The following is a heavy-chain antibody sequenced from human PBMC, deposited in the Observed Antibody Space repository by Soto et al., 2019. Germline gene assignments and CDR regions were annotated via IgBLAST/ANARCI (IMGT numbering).Heavy chain of an antibody. CDR1: GFTFNTYA. CDR3: AKGATGTDY. V-gene: IGHV3-23*01. Sequence: EVQLLESGGGLVQPGGSLRLSCAVSGFTFNTYAMNWVRQAPGKGLEWVSSITNSGGTTYYADSVKGRFTISRDNSKSTLYLQMNRLRVEDTAVYYCAKGATGTDYWGQGTLVTVSS. CDR2: ITNSGGTT. D-gene: IGHD1-1*01. J-gene: IGHJ4*02.